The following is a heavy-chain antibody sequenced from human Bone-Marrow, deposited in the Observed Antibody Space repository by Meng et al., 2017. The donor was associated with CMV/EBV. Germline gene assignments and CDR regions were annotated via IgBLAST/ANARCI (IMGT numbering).Heavy chain of an antibody. Sequence: VGSPRLSCAASGFTFSSYWMSWVRQAPGKGLEWVANIKQDGSEKYYVDSVKGRFTISRDNAKNSLYLQTNSLRAEDTAVYYCAREIRCSSTSCWDNWFDPWGQGTLVTVSS. CDR3: AREIRCSSTSCWDNWFDP. CDR2: IKQDGSEK. D-gene: IGHD2-2*01. J-gene: IGHJ5*02. CDR1: GFTFSSYW. V-gene: IGHV3-7*01.